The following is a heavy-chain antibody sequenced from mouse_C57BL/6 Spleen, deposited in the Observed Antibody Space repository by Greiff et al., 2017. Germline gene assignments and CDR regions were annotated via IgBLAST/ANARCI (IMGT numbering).Heavy chain of an antibody. V-gene: IGHV1-72*01. J-gene: IGHJ2*01. D-gene: IGHD2-2*01. Sequence: QVQLQQPGAELVKPGASVKLSCKASGYTFTSYWMHWVKQRPGRGLEWIGRIDPNSGGTKYNEKFKSKATLTVDKPSSTAYMQLSSLPSEASAVXVCEREGYGYDGGFDYWGQGTTLTVSA. CDR1: GYTFTSYW. CDR2: IDPNSGGT. CDR3: EREGYGYDGGFDY.